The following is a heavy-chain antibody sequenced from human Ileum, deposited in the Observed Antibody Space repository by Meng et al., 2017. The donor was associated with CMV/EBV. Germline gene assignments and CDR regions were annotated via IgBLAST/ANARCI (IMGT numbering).Heavy chain of an antibody. V-gene: IGHV4-4*07. J-gene: IGHJ5*02. CDR2: INTSGKT. CDR1: GDSIRRYF. Sequence: VQLQESGPGLVKPSETLSLTCTVSGDSIRRYFWSWIRQPAGKGLEWIGRINTSGKTTYSPSLKSRVTMSLDTSKNQFSLRLTSVSAADTALYYCARDLIRDDTGSWFDPWGQGTLVTVSS. CDR3: ARDLIRDDTGSWFDP. D-gene: IGHD3-16*01.